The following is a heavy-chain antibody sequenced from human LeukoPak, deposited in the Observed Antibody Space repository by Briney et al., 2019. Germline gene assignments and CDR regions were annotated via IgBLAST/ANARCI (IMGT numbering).Heavy chain of an antibody. Sequence: GRSLRPPCAASGFTFRSFAIPWVRPAPGKGLEWVGVILYDGSNKYYTDSVKGRFTISRDNSKNTLYLQMNSLRAEDTAVYYCARGGQRKGSSSWLDYWGQGTLVTVSS. J-gene: IGHJ4*02. CDR2: ILYDGSNK. CDR1: GFTFRSFA. V-gene: IGHV3-30*04. CDR3: ARGGQRKGSSSWLDY. D-gene: IGHD6-13*01.